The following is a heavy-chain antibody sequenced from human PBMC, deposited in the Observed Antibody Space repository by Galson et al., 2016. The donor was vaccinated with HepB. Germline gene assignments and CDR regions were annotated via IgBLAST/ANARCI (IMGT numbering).Heavy chain of an antibody. CDR1: GFTFSSYW. CDR2: INSDGTST. Sequence: SLRLSCAASGFTFSSYWMHWVRQAPGKGLVWVSGINSDGTSTTYADSVKGRLTISRDNSNNTLFLQMNSLRVEDTAVYYCAKGRSAIAAAGLNYWGQGTLVTVSS. J-gene: IGHJ4*02. CDR3: AKGRSAIAAAGLNY. D-gene: IGHD6-13*01. V-gene: IGHV3-74*01.